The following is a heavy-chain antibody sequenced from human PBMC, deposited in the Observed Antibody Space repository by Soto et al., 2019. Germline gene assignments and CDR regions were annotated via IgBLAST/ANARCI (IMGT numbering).Heavy chain of an antibody. CDR2: IYYSGST. D-gene: IGHD2-2*01. Sequence: SETLSLTCTVSGGSISSYYWSWIRQPPGKGLEWIGYIYYSGSTNYNPSLKSRVTISVDTSKNQFSLKLSSVTAADTAVYYCARTDIVVVPAAIPGRYYYYYYMDVWGKGTTVTVSS. V-gene: IGHV4-59*01. CDR3: ARTDIVVVPAAIPGRYYYYYYMDV. CDR1: GGSISSYY. J-gene: IGHJ6*03.